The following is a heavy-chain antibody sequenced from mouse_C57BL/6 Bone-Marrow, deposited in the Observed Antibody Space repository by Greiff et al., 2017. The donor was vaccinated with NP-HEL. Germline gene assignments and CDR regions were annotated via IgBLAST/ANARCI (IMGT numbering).Heavy chain of an antibody. J-gene: IGHJ1*03. V-gene: IGHV1-47*01. CDR1: GYTFTTYP. Sequence: QVQLKESGAELVKPGASVKMSCKASGYTFTTYPIEWMKQNHGKSLEWIGNFHPYNDDTKYNEKFKGKATLTVEKSSSTVYLELSRLTSDDSAVYYCARCYYGSSYAYFDVWGTGTTVTVSS. CDR3: ARCYYGSSYAYFDV. CDR2: FHPYNDDT. D-gene: IGHD1-1*01.